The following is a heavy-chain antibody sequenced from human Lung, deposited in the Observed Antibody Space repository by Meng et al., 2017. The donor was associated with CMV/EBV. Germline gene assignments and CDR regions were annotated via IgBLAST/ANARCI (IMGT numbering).Heavy chain of an antibody. CDR1: GFTFSDYN. CDR3: ARDRDWELFDY. J-gene: IGHJ4*02. CDR2: INTDANER. Sequence: VEAGGGLVQPGGSLRLSCAVSGFTFSDYNIHWVRQAPGKGLVWVSRINTDANERTYEDSVKGRFSITRDNAKNTVFLQMNSLRAEDTAIYYCARDRDWELFDYWGQGILVTVSS. D-gene: IGHD3-10*01. V-gene: IGHV3-74*03.